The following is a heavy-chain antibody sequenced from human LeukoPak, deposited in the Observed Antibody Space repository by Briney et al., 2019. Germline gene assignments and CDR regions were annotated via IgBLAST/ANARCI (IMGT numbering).Heavy chain of an antibody. Sequence: CPSFGFSLRSYRLHRFPPPPLKGLVWVSRITSDGSSTTYAHSVKGRFPISRDNAKNTLYLQMNNLRVEDTAVYYCAVAVAGYFDYWGQGTLVIVSS. CDR3: AVAVAGYFDY. V-gene: IGHV3-74*01. D-gene: IGHD6-19*01. CDR1: GFSLRSYR. J-gene: IGHJ4*02. CDR2: ITSDGSST.